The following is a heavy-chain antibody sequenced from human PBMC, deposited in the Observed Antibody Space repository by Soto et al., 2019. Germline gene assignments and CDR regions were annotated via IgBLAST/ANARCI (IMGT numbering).Heavy chain of an antibody. Sequence: GVSVEVSCKQSGYPLASYGISWVGQYPVQGLELMGWISAYNGNTNYAQKLQGRVTMTTDTSTSTAYMELRSLRSDDTAVYYCAREQWLADYYYYGMDVWGQGTTVTVSS. V-gene: IGHV1-18*01. CDR1: GYPLASYG. D-gene: IGHD6-19*01. J-gene: IGHJ6*02. CDR2: ISAYNGNT. CDR3: AREQWLADYYYYGMDV.